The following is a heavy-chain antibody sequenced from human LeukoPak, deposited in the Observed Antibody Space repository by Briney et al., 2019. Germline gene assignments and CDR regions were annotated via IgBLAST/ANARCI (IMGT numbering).Heavy chain of an antibody. CDR3: ARGRYDSSGRFYFDY. V-gene: IGHV1-69*13. CDR1: GGTFRSYA. CDR2: ILPIFHSP. D-gene: IGHD3-22*01. J-gene: IGHJ4*02. Sequence: SVKVSCKASGGTFRSYAISWLRQAPGQGLECMGGILPIFHSPSYAQKFQGRVTITADESTSTAYMELSSLTSDDTAVYYCARGRYDSSGRFYFDYWGQGTLVTASS.